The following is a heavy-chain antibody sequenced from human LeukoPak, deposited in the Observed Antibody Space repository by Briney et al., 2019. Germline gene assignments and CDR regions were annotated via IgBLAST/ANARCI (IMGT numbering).Heavy chain of an antibody. CDR3: AKLGYCSSTSCRDAFDI. Sequence: PGGSLRLSCAASGFTLSSYAMSWVPPAPGKGLEWVSAIIGSGGSTYYPDSVTGRFTISRDNSKNTLYLQMNSLRADDTAVYYCAKLGYCSSTSCRDAFDIWGQGTMVTVSS. V-gene: IGHV3-23*01. J-gene: IGHJ3*02. CDR2: IIGSGGST. D-gene: IGHD2-2*01. CDR1: GFTLSSYA.